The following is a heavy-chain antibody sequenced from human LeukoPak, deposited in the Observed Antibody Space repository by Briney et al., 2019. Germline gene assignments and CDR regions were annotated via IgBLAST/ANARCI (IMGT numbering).Heavy chain of an antibody. Sequence: SETLSLTCIVSGGSISSGGHYWGWIRQPPGKGLEWIGGIYYSGSTYYNPSLTGRVTISVDGSDNQFSLKVNSVTAADTAVYYCALGYHDVWERWGQGTLVTVSS. CDR2: IYYSGST. CDR1: GGSISSGGHY. D-gene: IGHD1-26*01. CDR3: ALGYHDVWER. J-gene: IGHJ4*02. V-gene: IGHV4-39*07.